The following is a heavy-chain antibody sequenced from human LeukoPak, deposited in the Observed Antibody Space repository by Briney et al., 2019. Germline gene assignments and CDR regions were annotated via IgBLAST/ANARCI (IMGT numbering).Heavy chain of an antibody. Sequence: SGGSLRLSCAASGFTFTTYGMNWVRQPPGRGLEWVSGIGGSGTRTYYADSVKGRFTISRDNSKNTLYLQMNSLREEDTAVYYCAKDSHWILFDDWGQGTLVTVSS. CDR1: GFTFTTYG. D-gene: IGHD2-2*03. CDR2: IGGSGTRT. CDR3: AKDSHWILFDD. V-gene: IGHV3-23*01. J-gene: IGHJ4*02.